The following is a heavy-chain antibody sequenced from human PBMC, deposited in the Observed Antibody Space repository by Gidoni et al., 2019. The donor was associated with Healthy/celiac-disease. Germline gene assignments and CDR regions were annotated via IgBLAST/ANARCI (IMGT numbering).Heavy chain of an antibody. V-gene: IGHV3-48*04. CDR2: ISSSSSTI. Sequence: EVQLVESGGGLVQPGGSLRLSCAASGFTFSSYSMNWVRQAPGKGLEWVSDISSSSSTIYYADSVKGRFTISRDNAKNSLYLQMNSLRAEDTAVYYCARGGWELSGYDAFDIWGQGTMVTVSS. J-gene: IGHJ3*02. D-gene: IGHD1-26*01. CDR3: ARGGWELSGYDAFDI. CDR1: GFTFSSYS.